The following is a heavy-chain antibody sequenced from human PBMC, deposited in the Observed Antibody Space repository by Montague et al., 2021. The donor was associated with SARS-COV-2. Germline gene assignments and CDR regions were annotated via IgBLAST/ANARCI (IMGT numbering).Heavy chain of an antibody. D-gene: IGHD3-16*01. Sequence: SLRLSWAASGFTVSSNYMSWVRQAPGKGLEWVSLIYSGGSTFYADSVKGRFTISRDNSKNTLYLQMNSLRAEDTAVYYCARDLLEAGGKDYWGQGALVTVSS. CDR3: ARDLLEAGGKDY. J-gene: IGHJ4*02. V-gene: IGHV3-53*01. CDR2: IYSGGST. CDR1: GFTVSSNY.